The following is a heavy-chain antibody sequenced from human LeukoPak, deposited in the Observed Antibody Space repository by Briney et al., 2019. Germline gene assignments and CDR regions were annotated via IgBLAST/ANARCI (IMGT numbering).Heavy chain of an antibody. CDR2: INPSGGST. V-gene: IGHV1-46*01. Sequence: ASVKVSCKASGYTFTSYYMHWERQAPGQGLEWMGIINPSGGSTSYAQKFQGTVTMTRDTSTSTVYMELSSLRSEDTAVYYCARKLGIAVADDAFDIWGQGTMVTVSS. J-gene: IGHJ3*02. CDR3: ARKLGIAVADDAFDI. D-gene: IGHD6-19*01. CDR1: GYTFTSYY.